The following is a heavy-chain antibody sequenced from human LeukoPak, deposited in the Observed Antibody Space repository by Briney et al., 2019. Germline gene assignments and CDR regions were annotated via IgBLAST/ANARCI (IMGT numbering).Heavy chain of an antibody. V-gene: IGHV1-2*02. CDR3: AREYSSRSSNLYGVLGY. D-gene: IGHD6-13*01. CDR2: INPNSGGT. Sequence: ASVKVSCXASGYTFTGYYMQWVRQAPGQGGERMGWINPNSGGTNYAQKFQGRVTINRDTSISTAYMELSRLRSDDTAVYYCAREYSSRSSNLYGVLGYWGQGTLVTVSS. J-gene: IGHJ4*02. CDR1: GYTFTGYY.